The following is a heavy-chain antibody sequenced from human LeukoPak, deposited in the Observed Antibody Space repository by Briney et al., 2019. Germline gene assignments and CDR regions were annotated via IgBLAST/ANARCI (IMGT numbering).Heavy chain of an antibody. D-gene: IGHD3-22*01. CDR1: GFTFRDYY. J-gene: IGHJ4*02. CDR3: ARVYYYYDSSGYYYFDY. Sequence: GGSLRLSCVASGFTFRDYYMSWVRQAPGKGLEWVSAISGSGGSTYYADSVKGRFTISRDNSKNTLYLQMNSLRAEDTAVYYCARVYYYYDSSGYYYFDYWGQGTLVTVSS. V-gene: IGHV3-23*01. CDR2: ISGSGGST.